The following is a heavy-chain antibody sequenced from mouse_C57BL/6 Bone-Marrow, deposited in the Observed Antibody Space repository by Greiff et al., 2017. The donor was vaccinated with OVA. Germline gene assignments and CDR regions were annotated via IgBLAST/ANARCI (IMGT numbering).Heavy chain of an antibody. D-gene: IGHD2-5*01. V-gene: IGHV1-18*01. CDR2: INPNNGGT. Sequence: VQLKESGPELVKPGASVKIPCKASGYTFTDYNMDWVKQSHGKSLEWIGDINPNNGGTIYNQKFKGKATLTVDKSSSTAYMELRSLTSEDTAVYYCARMGYSNYDFDYWGQGTTLTVSS. CDR1: GYTFTDYN. J-gene: IGHJ2*01. CDR3: ARMGYSNYDFDY.